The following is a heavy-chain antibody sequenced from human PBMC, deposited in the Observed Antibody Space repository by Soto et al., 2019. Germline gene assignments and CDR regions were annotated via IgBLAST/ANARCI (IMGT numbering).Heavy chain of an antibody. J-gene: IGHJ5*02. Sequence: TSETLSLTCAVSGYSISSSNWWGWIRQPPGKGLEWIGYIYYSGTTYYNPSLKSRVTMSVDTSKNQFSLKLTSVTAVDTAVYYYDNSGLPFDPWGQGTLVTVSS. CDR2: IYYSGTT. D-gene: IGHD3-22*01. CDR1: GYSISSSNW. V-gene: IGHV4-28*01. CDR3: DNSGLPFDP.